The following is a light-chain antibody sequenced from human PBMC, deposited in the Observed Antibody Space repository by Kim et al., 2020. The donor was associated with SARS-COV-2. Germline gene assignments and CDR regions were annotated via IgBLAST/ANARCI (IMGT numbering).Light chain of an antibody. CDR3: MQALQTPLT. J-gene: IGKJ4*01. CDR1: QSLLHSNGYNY. Sequence: DIVMSQSPLSLPVTPGEPASMSCRSSQSLLHSNGYNYLGWYLQKPGQSPQLLIYLGSNRASGVPDRFSGSGSGTDFTLKISRVEAEDVGVYYCMQALQTPLTFGGGTKVDIK. V-gene: IGKV2-28*01. CDR2: LGS.